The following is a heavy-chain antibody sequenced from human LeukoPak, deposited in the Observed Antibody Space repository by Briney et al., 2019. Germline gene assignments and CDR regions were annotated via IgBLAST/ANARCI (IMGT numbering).Heavy chain of an antibody. CDR2: ISWNSGSI. Sequence: GGSLRLSCAASGFTFDDYAMHWVRQAPGKGLEWVSGISWNSGSIGYADSVKGRFTISRDNSKNTLYLQMNSLRAEDTAVYYCAKEDDFWSGYPLGYWGQGTLVTVSS. CDR1: GFTFDDYA. D-gene: IGHD3-3*01. J-gene: IGHJ4*02. CDR3: AKEDDFWSGYPLGY. V-gene: IGHV3-9*01.